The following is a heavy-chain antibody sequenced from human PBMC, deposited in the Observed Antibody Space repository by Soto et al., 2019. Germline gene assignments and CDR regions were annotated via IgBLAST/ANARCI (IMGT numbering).Heavy chain of an antibody. CDR3: ASSSGWWRLDV. J-gene: IGHJ6*02. V-gene: IGHV4-4*01. Sequence: QVQLQESGPGLVKPSATLSLTCGVSGDSINNGFWWTWVRQPPGKGLEWIGEKHHSGSTNYNLSLKGRVTISLDKSKNQFSLNLSSVTAADTAVYCCASSSGWWRLDVWGQGTTVTVSS. CDR2: KHHSGST. CDR1: GDSINNGFW. D-gene: IGHD6-19*01.